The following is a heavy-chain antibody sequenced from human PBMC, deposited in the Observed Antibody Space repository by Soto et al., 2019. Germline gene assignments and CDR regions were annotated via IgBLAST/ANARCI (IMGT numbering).Heavy chain of an antibody. CDR2: ISAYNGNT. J-gene: IGHJ3*02. V-gene: IGHV1-18*01. CDR1: GYTFTSYG. CDR3: ERPYSSRGFLDASAGFDI. Sequence: ASVKVSCKASGYTFTSYGISWVRQAPGQGLEWMGWISAYNGNTNYAQKLQGRVTMTTDTSTSTAYMELRSLRSDDTAVYYCERPYSSRGFLDASAGFDIWGQGTMVTVSS. D-gene: IGHD6-13*01.